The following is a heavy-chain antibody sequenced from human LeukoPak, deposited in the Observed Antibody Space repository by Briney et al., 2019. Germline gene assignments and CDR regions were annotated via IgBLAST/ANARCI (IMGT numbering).Heavy chain of an antibody. J-gene: IGHJ4*02. CDR1: GYTFTSYG. V-gene: IGHV1-18*01. Sequence: ASVKVSCKASGYTFTSYGISWVRQAPGQGLEWMGWISAYNGNTNYAQKLQGRVTMTTDTSTSTAYMELRSLRSDDTAVYYCARDSYYYDSSGSFDYWGQGTLVTVSS. D-gene: IGHD3-22*01. CDR3: ARDSYYYDSSGSFDY. CDR2: ISAYNGNT.